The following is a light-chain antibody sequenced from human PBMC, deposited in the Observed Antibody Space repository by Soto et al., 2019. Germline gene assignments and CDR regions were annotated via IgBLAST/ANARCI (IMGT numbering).Light chain of an antibody. CDR1: QSVLYNSNNKNY. CDR2: WAS. Sequence: DIVMTQSPDSLAVSLGERATINCKSSQSVLYNSNNKNYLAWYQQKPGQPPKLIIYWASTRESGVPDRFSGSGSGTDFTLTISSLQAEDVAVYYCQQYYTPPPKTFGQGTKVEIK. V-gene: IGKV4-1*01. J-gene: IGKJ1*01. CDR3: QQYYTPPPKT.